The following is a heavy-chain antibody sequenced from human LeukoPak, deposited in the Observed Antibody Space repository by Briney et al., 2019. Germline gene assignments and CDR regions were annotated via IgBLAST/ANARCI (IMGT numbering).Heavy chain of an antibody. Sequence: SETLSLTCTVSGGSISSSSYYWGWIRQPPGKGLEWIGSIYYSGSTYYNPSLKSRVTISVDTSKNQFSLKLSSVTAADTAVYYCAKDRHFYGAGTYYNLDYWGQGTLVTVSS. CDR1: GGSISSSSYY. J-gene: IGHJ4*02. CDR2: IYYSGST. CDR3: AKDRHFYGAGTYYNLDY. D-gene: IGHD3-10*01. V-gene: IGHV4-39*02.